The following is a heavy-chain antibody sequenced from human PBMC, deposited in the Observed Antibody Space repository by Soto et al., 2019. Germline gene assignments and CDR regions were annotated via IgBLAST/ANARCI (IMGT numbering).Heavy chain of an antibody. CDR3: AKDVSPGYSSSWFDY. CDR1: GFTFSSYG. Sequence: GGSLRLSCAASGFTFSSYGMHWVRQAPGKGLEWVAVISYDGSNKYYADSVKGRFTISRDNSKNTLYLQMNSLRAEDTAVYYCAKDVSPGYSSSWFDYWGQGTLVTVSS. CDR2: ISYDGSNK. J-gene: IGHJ4*02. D-gene: IGHD6-13*01. V-gene: IGHV3-30*18.